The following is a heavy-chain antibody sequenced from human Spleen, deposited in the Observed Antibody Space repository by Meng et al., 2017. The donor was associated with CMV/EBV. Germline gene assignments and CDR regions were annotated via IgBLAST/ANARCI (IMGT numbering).Heavy chain of an antibody. V-gene: IGHV4-34*01. D-gene: IGHD6-19*01. CDR3: ARWVWWSGWSLDY. CDR1: GGSFSGYY. CDR2: INHSGST. J-gene: IGHJ4*02. Sequence: QVHLQQWGAGLLKPSETLSRTCSVYGGSFSGYYWSWIRQPPGKGLEWIGEINHSGSTNYNPSLKSRVTISVDTSKNQFSLKLSSVTAADTAVYYCARWVWWSGWSLDYWGQGTLVTVSS.